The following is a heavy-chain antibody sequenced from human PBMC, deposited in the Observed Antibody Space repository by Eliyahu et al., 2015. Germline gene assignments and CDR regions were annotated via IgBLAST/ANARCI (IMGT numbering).Heavy chain of an antibody. Sequence: QLLESGGDLVQPGGSLRLACTGSXXDXTNKYMTWVRQAPGKGLEXVALINTXGAKXYRDSVEGRFFISRDDSGNKVYLQMNSLRVEDTAKYYCASPAFVTNGLDVWGQGTTVTISS. V-gene: IGHV3-66*01. CDR3: ASPAFVTNGLDV. D-gene: IGHD3-3*02. CDR2: INTXGAK. CDR1: XXDXTNKY. J-gene: IGHJ6*02.